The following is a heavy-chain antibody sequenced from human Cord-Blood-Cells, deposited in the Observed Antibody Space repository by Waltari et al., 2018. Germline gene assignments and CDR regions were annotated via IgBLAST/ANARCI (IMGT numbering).Heavy chain of an antibody. V-gene: IGHV4-34*01. CDR2: ITPPGST. D-gene: IGHD2-15*01. J-gene: IGHJ5*02. CDR1: GGSFSGYY. CDR3: APTPPPYCSGGSCYPA. Sequence: QVQLQQWGAGLLKPSETLSLTCAVYGGSFSGYYWSWIRQPPGKGLEWIGEITPPGSTNYIPSLKSRVTISVDTSTHQFSLTLSSVPAADTAVYYCAPTPPPYCSGGSCYPAWGQGTLVTVSS.